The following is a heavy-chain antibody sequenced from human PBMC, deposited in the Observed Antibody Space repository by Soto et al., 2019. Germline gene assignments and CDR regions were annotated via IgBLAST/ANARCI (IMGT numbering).Heavy chain of an antibody. Sequence: DVQLLESGGGLVQPGGSLRLSCAASGFSFSSYAMVWVRQAPGKGLEWVSVISARGGSSYVADSVKGRFTISRDNSKNVLSLEMNSLRAEDTAIYFCAKGSIEYSASVDNWGQGTLVLVSS. D-gene: IGHD4-4*01. CDR1: GFSFSSYA. J-gene: IGHJ4*02. V-gene: IGHV3-23*01. CDR3: AKGSIEYSASVDN. CDR2: ISARGGSS.